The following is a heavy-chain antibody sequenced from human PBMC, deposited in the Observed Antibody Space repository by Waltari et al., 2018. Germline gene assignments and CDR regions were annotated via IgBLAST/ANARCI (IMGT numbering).Heavy chain of an antibody. Sequence: EVQLVQSGAEVKKPGATVKISCKVSGYTFTDYYMPWGQQAPGKGLEWMGLVDPEDGETIYAEKFQGRVTITADTSTDTAYMELSSLRSEDTAVYYCAQSTNDISHLGLQHWGQGTLVTVSS. J-gene: IGHJ1*01. CDR2: VDPEDGET. V-gene: IGHV1-69-2*01. CDR1: GYTFTDYY. CDR3: AQSTNDISHLGLQH. D-gene: IGHD3-9*01.